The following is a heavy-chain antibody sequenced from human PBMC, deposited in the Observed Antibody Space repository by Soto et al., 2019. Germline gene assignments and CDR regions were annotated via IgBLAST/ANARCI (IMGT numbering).Heavy chain of an antibody. Sequence: GGSLRLSCAASGFTFSSYGIHWVRQAPGKGLEWVAVISYDGSNKYYADSVKGRFTISRDNSKNTLYLQMNSLRAEDTAVYYCAKGSPGATLAFDTWGHGTMVTVSS. CDR1: GFTFSSYG. CDR3: AKGSPGATLAFDT. D-gene: IGHD1-26*01. J-gene: IGHJ3*02. CDR2: ISYDGSNK. V-gene: IGHV3-30*18.